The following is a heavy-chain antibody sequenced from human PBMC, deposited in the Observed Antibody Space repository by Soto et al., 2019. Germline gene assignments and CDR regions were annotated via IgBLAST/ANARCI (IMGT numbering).Heavy chain of an antibody. CDR3: AREDIVVVPAAPTIYYYYYGMDV. CDR2: INAGNGNT. J-gene: IGHJ6*02. V-gene: IGHV1-3*01. Sequence: GASVKVSCKASGYTFTSYAMHWVRQAPGQRLEWMGWINAGNGNTKYSQKFQGRVTITRDTSASTAYMELSSLRSEDTAVYYCAREDIVVVPAAPTIYYYYYGMDVWGQGTTVTVSS. D-gene: IGHD2-2*01. CDR1: GYTFTSYA.